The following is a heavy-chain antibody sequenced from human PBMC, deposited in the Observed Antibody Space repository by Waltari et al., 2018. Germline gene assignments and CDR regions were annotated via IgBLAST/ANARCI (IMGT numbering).Heavy chain of an antibody. D-gene: IGHD3-22*01. CDR2: ISSSSSTI. CDR1: GFTFSSYS. CDR3: ASTPRRDSSGYYFLNFDY. V-gene: IGHV3-48*04. Sequence: EVQLVESGGGLVQPGGSLRLSCAASGFTFSSYSMNWVRQAPGKGLEWVSYISSSSSTIYYADSGKGRFTISRDNAKNSLYLQMNSLRAEDTAVYYCASTPRRDSSGYYFLNFDYWGQGTLVTVSS. J-gene: IGHJ4*02.